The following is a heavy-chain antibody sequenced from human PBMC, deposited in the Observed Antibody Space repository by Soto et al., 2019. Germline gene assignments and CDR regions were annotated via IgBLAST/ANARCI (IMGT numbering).Heavy chain of an antibody. V-gene: IGHV3-30*18. J-gene: IGHJ6*02. CDR1: GFAFSSYG. CDR2: ISYDGSNK. CDR3: AKDSLDTMIVVVIPSSGMDV. Sequence: GGSLRLSCAASGFAFSSYGMHWVRQAPGKGLEWVAVISYDGSNKYYADSVKGRFTISRDNSKNTLYLQMNSLRAEDTAVYYYAKDSLDTMIVVVIPSSGMDVWGQGTTVTVSS. D-gene: IGHD3-22*01.